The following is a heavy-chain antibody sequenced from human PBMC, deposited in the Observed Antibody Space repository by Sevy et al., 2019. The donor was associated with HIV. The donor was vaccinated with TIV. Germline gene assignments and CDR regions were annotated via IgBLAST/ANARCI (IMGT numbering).Heavy chain of an antibody. V-gene: IGHV3-13*01. D-gene: IGHD6-13*01. J-gene: IGHJ3*01. CDR1: GFTFSTYD. CDR2: IGTLLDT. Sequence: GGSLRLSCAASGFTFSTYDMHWVRQVAGEGLEWVSGIGTLLDTYYAASVKGRFIISRDNAKNSLFLQRNGLRAGDTAIYYCARACTAAGYKSGPIDAFDVWGQGTVVTVSS. CDR3: ARACTAAGYKSGPIDAFDV.